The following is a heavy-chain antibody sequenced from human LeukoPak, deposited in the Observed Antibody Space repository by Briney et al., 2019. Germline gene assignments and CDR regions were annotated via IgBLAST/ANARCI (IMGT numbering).Heavy chain of an antibody. Sequence: PSETLSLTCNVSGGSFISGIYYWGWVRQPPGTGLEWIASIYYRGSTYYNQSLKSRVTISVDTSEKQFSLKVTSVTAADTAVYYCARLLPIAAAGGHYFDYWGQGTLVTVSS. V-gene: IGHV4-39*01. CDR3: ARLLPIAAAGGHYFDY. CDR1: GGSFISGIYY. J-gene: IGHJ4*02. CDR2: IYYRGST. D-gene: IGHD6-13*01.